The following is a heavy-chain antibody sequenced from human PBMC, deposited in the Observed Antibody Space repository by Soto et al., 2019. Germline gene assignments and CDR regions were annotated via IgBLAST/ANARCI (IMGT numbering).Heavy chain of an antibody. J-gene: IGHJ4*01. CDR3: TTDSYFTLKLVRFDY. CDR1: GCPFTTDW. Sequence: PGGSLTLSCAASGCPFTTDWRNWVPQAPEKDKEWVGRXXXXXXXXTPDFAAPVRGRFAISRDDSKRMVYLQMNSLKTEDTAVYYGTTDSYFTLKLVRFDYGGLGTLVTVSS. D-gene: IGHD3-22*01. V-gene: IGHV3-15*07. CDR2: XXXXXXXXTP.